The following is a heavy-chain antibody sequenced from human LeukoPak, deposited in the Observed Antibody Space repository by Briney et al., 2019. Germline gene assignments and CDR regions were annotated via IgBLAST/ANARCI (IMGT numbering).Heavy chain of an antibody. CDR3: ARDAAIGQWLRSGAFDI. Sequence: SETLTLTCTVSGGSISSYYWSWIRQPPGKGLEWIGYIYYSGSTSYNPSLKSRVTISVDTSKNQFSLKLSSVTAADTAVYYCARDAAIGQWLRSGAFDIWGQGTMVTVSS. CDR2: IYYSGST. D-gene: IGHD3-22*01. CDR1: GGSISSYY. J-gene: IGHJ3*02. V-gene: IGHV4-59*12.